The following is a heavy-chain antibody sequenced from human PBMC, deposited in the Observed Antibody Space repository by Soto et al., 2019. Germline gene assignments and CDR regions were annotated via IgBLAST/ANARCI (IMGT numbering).Heavy chain of an antibody. D-gene: IGHD6-19*01. CDR3: ARNRDIAVAGTRAFDI. CDR2: INPNSGGT. J-gene: IGHJ3*02. Sequence: ASVKVSCKASGYTFTGYYMHWVRQAPGRGLEWMGWINPNSGGTNYAQKFQGWVTMTRDTSISTAYMELSRLRSDDTAVYYCARNRDIAVAGTRAFDIWGQGTMVTVSS. CDR1: GYTFTGYY. V-gene: IGHV1-2*04.